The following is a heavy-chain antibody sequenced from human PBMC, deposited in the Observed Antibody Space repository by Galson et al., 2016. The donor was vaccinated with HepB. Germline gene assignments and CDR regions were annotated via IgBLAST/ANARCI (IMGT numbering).Heavy chain of an antibody. CDR3: ARDGADYDILTGYFLDS. CDR1: GSTFNTYP. V-gene: IGHV3-30*04. CDR2: LSFDGTYK. Sequence: SLRLSCAASGSTFNTYPMHWVRQAPGKGLEWVTGLSFDGTYKHYADSVKGRFTISRDNSRNTLYLHMNSLRPEDTALYYCARDGADYDILTGYFLDSWGRGTLVTVSS. D-gene: IGHD3-9*01. J-gene: IGHJ5*01.